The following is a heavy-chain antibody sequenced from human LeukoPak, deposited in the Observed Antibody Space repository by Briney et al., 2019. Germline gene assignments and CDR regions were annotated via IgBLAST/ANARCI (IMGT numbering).Heavy chain of an antibody. D-gene: IGHD1-26*01. J-gene: IGHJ5*02. V-gene: IGHV4-4*07. Sequence: PSETLSLTCTVSGGSISSYYWSWIRQPAGKGLEWIGRIYTSGSTNYNPSLKSRVTMSVDTSKNQFSLKLSSVTAADTAVHYCAREWELLGAGWFDPWGQGTLVTVSS. CDR1: GGSISSYY. CDR2: IYTSGST. CDR3: AREWELLGAGWFDP.